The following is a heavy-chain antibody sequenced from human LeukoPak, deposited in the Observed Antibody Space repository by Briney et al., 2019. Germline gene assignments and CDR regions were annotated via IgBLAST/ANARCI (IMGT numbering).Heavy chain of an antibody. V-gene: IGHV5-51*01. CDR3: ARTYYGSGSYLNYYMDV. D-gene: IGHD3-10*01. J-gene: IGHJ6*03. CDR2: IYPGDSDT. CDR1: GYSFTSYW. Sequence: GESLKISCKGSGYSFTSYWIGRVRQMPGKGLEWMGIIYPGDSDTRYSPSFQGQVTISADKSISTAYLQWSSLKASDTAMYYCARTYYGSGSYLNYYMDVWGKGTTVTISS.